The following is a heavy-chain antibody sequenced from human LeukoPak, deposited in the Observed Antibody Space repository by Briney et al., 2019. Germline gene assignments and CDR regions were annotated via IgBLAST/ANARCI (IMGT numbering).Heavy chain of an antibody. Sequence: EPSETLSLTCTVSGDSISSHYWSWIRQPAGKGLEWIGRIYGYGSTIYNPSLRSRVTMSVDTFKNQFSLRLSSVTAADTAVYYCARLSGSQTTPYWGQGTLVTVSS. CDR3: ARLSGSQTTPY. CDR1: GDSISSHY. J-gene: IGHJ4*02. CDR2: IYGYGST. D-gene: IGHD1-26*01. V-gene: IGHV4-4*07.